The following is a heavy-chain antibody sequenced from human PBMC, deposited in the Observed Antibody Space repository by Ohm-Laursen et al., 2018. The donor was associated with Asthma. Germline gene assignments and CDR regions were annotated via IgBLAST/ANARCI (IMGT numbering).Heavy chain of an antibody. D-gene: IGHD4-17*01. CDR3: ARGVNFLDYGDYETTDY. V-gene: IGHV3-21*01. CDR1: KFTFSNHW. Sequence: GSLRLSCAASKFTFSNHWMNWVRQAPGKGLEWVSSISSSSSYIYYADSVKGRFTISRDNAKNSLYLQMNSLRAEDTAVYYCARGVNFLDYGDYETTDYWGQGTLVTVSS. CDR2: ISSSSSYI. J-gene: IGHJ4*02.